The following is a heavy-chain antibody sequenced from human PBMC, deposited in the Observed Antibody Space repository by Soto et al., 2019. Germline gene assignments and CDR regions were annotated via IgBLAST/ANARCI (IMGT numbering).Heavy chain of an antibody. CDR1: GFTFSSYG. CDR3: AREVATESHYYYYGMDV. V-gene: IGHV3-33*01. D-gene: IGHD5-12*01. Sequence: PGGSLRLSCAASGFTFSSYGMHWVRQAPGKGLEWVAVIWYDGSNKYYADSVKGRFTISRDNSKNTLYLQMNSLRAEDTAVYYCAREVATESHYYYYGMDVWGQGTTVTVSS. CDR2: IWYDGSNK. J-gene: IGHJ6*02.